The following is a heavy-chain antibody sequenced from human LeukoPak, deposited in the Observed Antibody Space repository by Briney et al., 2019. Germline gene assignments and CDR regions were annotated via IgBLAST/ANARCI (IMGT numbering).Heavy chain of an antibody. CDR2: MNPNSGNT. J-gene: IGHJ6*02. CDR1: GYTFTSYD. CDR3: AIAAAGTYYYYGIDV. Sequence: ASVKVSCKASGYTFTSYDINWVRQATGQGLEWVGWMNPNSGNTGYAQKFQGRVTMTRNTSISTAYMELSSLRSEDTAVYYCAIAAAGTYYYYGIDVWGQGTTVTVSS. V-gene: IGHV1-8*01. D-gene: IGHD6-13*01.